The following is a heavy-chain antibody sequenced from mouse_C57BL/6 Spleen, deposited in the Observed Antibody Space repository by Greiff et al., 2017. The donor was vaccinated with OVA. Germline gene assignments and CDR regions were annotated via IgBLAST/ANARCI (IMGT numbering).Heavy chain of an antibody. CDR1: GYTFTDYE. CDR3: TVYYSNSYFDY. J-gene: IGHJ2*01. CDR2: IDPETGGT. Sequence: QVQLQQSGAELVRPGASVTLSCKASGYTFTDYEMHWVKQTPVHGLEWIGAIDPETGGTAYNQKFKGKAILTADKSSSTAYMELRSLTSEDSAVYYCTVYYSNSYFDYWGQGTTLTVSS. D-gene: IGHD2-5*01. V-gene: IGHV1-15*01.